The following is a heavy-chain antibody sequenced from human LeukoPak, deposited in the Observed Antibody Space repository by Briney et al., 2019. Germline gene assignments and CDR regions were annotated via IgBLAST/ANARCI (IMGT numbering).Heavy chain of an antibody. D-gene: IGHD5-24*01. CDR1: GGSISSSSYY. J-gene: IGHJ4*02. CDR2: IYYSGST. CDR3: ARDLRDGYNHY. V-gene: IGHV4-39*07. Sequence: PSETLSLTCTVSGGSISSSSYYWGWIRQPSGKGLEWIGSIYYSGSTYYNPSLKSRVTISVDTSKNQFSLKLSSVTAADTAVYYCARDLRDGYNHYWGQGTLVTVSS.